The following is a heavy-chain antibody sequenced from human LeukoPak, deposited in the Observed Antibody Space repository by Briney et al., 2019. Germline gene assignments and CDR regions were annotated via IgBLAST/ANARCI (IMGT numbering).Heavy chain of an antibody. Sequence: ASVKVSCKTSGFTFSAYGIAWVRQAPGHGPEWMGWISNHNGNTKYAQKFQDRITVTTETSTGTASMELRSLKPDDTGIYYCTRGVALATVYYFDFWGQGTTVTVSS. CDR1: GFTFSAYG. CDR2: ISNHNGNT. J-gene: IGHJ4*03. D-gene: IGHD3-10*01. CDR3: TRGVALATVYYFDF. V-gene: IGHV1-18*04.